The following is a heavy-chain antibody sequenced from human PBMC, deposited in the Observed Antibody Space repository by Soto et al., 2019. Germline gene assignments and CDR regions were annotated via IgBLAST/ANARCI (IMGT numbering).Heavy chain of an antibody. CDR2: INAGNGNT. CDR3: ARKLDSSSAYYYYYGMYV. V-gene: IGHV1-3*01. CDR1: GYTFTSYA. Sequence: ASVKVSCKASGYTFTSYAMHWVRQAPGQRLEWMGWINAGNGNTKYSQKFQGRVTITRDTSASTAYMELSSLRSEDTAVYYCARKLDSSSAYYYYYGMYVWGQGTTVTVSS. D-gene: IGHD6-6*01. J-gene: IGHJ6*02.